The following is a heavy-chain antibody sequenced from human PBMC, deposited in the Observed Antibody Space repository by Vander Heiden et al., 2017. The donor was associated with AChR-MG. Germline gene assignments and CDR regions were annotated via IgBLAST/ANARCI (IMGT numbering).Heavy chain of an antibody. CDR1: GGSISSSSYY. Sequence: QLQLQESGPGLVKPSETLSLPCTVSGGSISSSSYYWGWIRQPPGKGLEWIGSIYYSGSTYYNPSLKSRDTISVDTSKNQFSLKLSSVTAADTAVYYCVSGSGRYYYDFDYWGQGTLVTVSS. CDR3: VSGSGRYYYDFDY. V-gene: IGHV4-39*01. D-gene: IGHD1-26*01. CDR2: IYYSGST. J-gene: IGHJ4*02.